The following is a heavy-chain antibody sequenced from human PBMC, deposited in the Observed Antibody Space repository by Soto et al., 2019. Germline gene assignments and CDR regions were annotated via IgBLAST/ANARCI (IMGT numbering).Heavy chain of an antibody. V-gene: IGHV2-70*11. CDR2: IDWDDDK. D-gene: IGHD2-2*01. J-gene: IGHJ4*02. CDR1: GFSLSTSGMC. CDR3: ARTAVSRRSSTSCYDFDY. Sequence: SGPTLVNPTQTLTLTCTFSGFSLSTSGMCVSWIRQPPGKALEWLARIDWDDDKYYSTSLKTRLTISKDTSKNQVVLTMTNMDPVDTATYYCARTAVSRRSSTSCYDFDYWGQGTLVTSPQ.